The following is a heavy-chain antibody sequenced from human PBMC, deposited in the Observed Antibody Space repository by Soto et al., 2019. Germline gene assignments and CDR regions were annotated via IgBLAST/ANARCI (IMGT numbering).Heavy chain of an antibody. Sequence: GGSLRLSCAASGFTFSSYEMNWVRQAPGKGLEWVSYISSSGSTIYYADSVKGRFTISRDNAKNSLYLQMNSLRAEDTAVYYCARVQLLWFGELSPLDYWGQGTLVTVSS. D-gene: IGHD3-10*01. CDR2: ISSSGSTI. V-gene: IGHV3-48*03. J-gene: IGHJ4*02. CDR3: ARVQLLWFGELSPLDY. CDR1: GFTFSSYE.